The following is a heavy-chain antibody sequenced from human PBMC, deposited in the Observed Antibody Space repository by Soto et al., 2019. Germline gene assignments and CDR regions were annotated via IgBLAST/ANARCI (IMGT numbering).Heavy chain of an antibody. D-gene: IGHD2-21*02. Sequence: QVQLQQWGAGLLKPSETLSLTCAVYGGSFSGNYWSWIRQPPGKGLEWIGEINHSGSTNYNPSLKSRVTISVDASKDQFSLELSSVTAADTAVYYCARTSCGGDCYSPGAYGMDVWGQGTTVTVSS. J-gene: IGHJ6*02. V-gene: IGHV4-34*01. CDR2: INHSGST. CDR1: GGSFSGNY. CDR3: ARTSCGGDCYSPGAYGMDV.